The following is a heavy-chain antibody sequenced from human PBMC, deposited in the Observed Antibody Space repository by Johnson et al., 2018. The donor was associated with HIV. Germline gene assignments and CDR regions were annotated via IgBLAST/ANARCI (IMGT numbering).Heavy chain of an antibody. Sequence: EVQLVESGGGVVQPGRSLRLSCAASGFTFSSYAMHWVRQAPGKGLEWVANIKEDGSEKYYVDSVKGRFTISRDNAKKSLYLQMNSLRPEDTAVYYCARDLDTGGASSHDAFDIWGQGTMVTVSS. CDR2: IKEDGSEK. CDR3: ARDLDTGGASSHDAFDI. D-gene: IGHD1-26*01. J-gene: IGHJ3*02. CDR1: GFTFSSYA. V-gene: IGHV3-7*01.